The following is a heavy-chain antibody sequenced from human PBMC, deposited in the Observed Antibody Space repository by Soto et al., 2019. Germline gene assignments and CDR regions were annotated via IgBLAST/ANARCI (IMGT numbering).Heavy chain of an antibody. CDR3: ARLGATLGYCSGGSCPFDF. CDR2: IFYSGTT. CDR1: GGSISSYF. J-gene: IGHJ4*02. Sequence: SETLSLTCTVSGGSISSYFWSWIRQPPGKGLEWIGYIFYSGTTNYNPSLKTRVTISIDTSKNQLSLKLSSVTATDTAVYFCARLGATLGYCSGGSCPFDFWGQGTLVTVSS. D-gene: IGHD2-15*01. V-gene: IGHV4-59*08.